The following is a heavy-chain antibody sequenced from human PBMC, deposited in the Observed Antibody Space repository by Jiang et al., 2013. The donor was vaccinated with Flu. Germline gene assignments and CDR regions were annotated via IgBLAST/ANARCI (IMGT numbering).Heavy chain of an antibody. CDR1: GFSFIDYW. V-gene: IGHV3-74*01. Sequence: VQLVESGGGLVQPGGSLRLSCAASGFSFIDYWVHWVRQAPGKGLVWVSHINGGGTTTTYADSVKGRFTISRDDAKNTVYLQMSSLRAEDTALYFCARDKGYSMDVWGQGTTVIVSS. CDR3: ARDKGYSMDV. CDR2: INGGGTTT. J-gene: IGHJ6*02.